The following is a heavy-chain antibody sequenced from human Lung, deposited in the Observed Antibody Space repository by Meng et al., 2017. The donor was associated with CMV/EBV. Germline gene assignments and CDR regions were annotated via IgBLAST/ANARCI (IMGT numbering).Heavy chain of an antibody. J-gene: IGHJ5*02. CDR2: IYYDDRT. CDR1: GFTVSRNS. CDR3: AVHSNDNWFDP. Sequence: GGSLRLSCAISGFTVSRNSMSWVRQAPGKGLEWVSVIYYDDRTYYADSVKGRFTMSRDKARNSLYLSMNSLGVEDTAVYYCAVHSNDNWFDPWGHGNRVTGSS. D-gene: IGHD1-1*01. V-gene: IGHV3-53*01.